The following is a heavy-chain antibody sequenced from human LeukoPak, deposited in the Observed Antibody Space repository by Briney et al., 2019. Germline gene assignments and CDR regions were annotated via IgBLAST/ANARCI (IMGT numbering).Heavy chain of an antibody. Sequence: SETLSLTCTVSGGSISSYYWSWIRQPPGKGLEWIGYIYYSGSTNYNPSLKSRVTISVDTSKNQFSLKLSSVTAADTAVYYCARAPPDFWSGSAIHYYYYMDVWGKGTTVTVSS. J-gene: IGHJ6*03. CDR1: GGSISSYY. V-gene: IGHV4-59*12. CDR3: ARAPPDFWSGSAIHYYYYMDV. CDR2: IYYSGST. D-gene: IGHD3-3*01.